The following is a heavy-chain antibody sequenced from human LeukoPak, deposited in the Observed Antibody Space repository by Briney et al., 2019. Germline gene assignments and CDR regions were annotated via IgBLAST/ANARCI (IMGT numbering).Heavy chain of an antibody. J-gene: IGHJ4*02. Sequence: SETLSLTCNVSGVSISSSSYYWGWIRQPPGKGLEWIGSIYSSGSTYYNSSLKSRVTISIDTSKNQVSLKMSSVTAADTAVYYCARGDYLIDYWGQGTLVTVSS. CDR2: IYSSGST. D-gene: IGHD4-17*01. CDR1: GVSISSSSYY. CDR3: ARGDYLIDY. V-gene: IGHV4-39*01.